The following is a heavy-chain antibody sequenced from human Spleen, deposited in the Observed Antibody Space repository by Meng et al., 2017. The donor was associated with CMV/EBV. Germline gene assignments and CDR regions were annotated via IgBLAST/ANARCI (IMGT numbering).Heavy chain of an antibody. CDR2: MNPNGGNT. J-gene: IGHJ6*02. CDR1: GYTFTSND. CDR3: ARGGGIVVVPTGGYYYYYGMDV. D-gene: IGHD2-2*01. V-gene: IGHV1-8*01. Sequence: ASVKVSCKASGYTFTSNDINWVRQATGQGLEWMGWMNPNGGNTGYAQKFQGRVTMTRNTSISTAYMELRGLKSEDTAVYYCARGGGIVVVPTGGYYYYYGMDVWGQGTTVTVSS.